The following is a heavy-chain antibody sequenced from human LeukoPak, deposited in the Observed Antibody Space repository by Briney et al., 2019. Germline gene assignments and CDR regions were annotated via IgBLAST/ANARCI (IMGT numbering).Heavy chain of an antibody. J-gene: IGHJ4*02. V-gene: IGHV1-46*01. CDR2: INPSGGST. Sequence: GAPVKVSCKASGYTFTSYYMHWVRQAPGQGLEWMGIINPSGGSTSYAQKFQGRVTMTRDTSTSTVYMELSSLRSEDTAVYYCARVATVTRDFDYWGQGTLVTVSS. CDR3: ARVATVTRDFDY. D-gene: IGHD4-17*01. CDR1: GYTFTSYY.